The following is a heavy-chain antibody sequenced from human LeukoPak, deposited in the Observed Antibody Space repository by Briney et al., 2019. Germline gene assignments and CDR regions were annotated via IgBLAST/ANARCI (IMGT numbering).Heavy chain of an antibody. Sequence: PGGSLRLSCEVSGFIVSSNYMSWARQAPGKGLEWVAVIHTGSTTYYADSVKGRFTISRDNSKNTLYLQMNSLRAEDTAVYYCAKVGELTSFDYWGQGTLVTVSS. CDR3: AKVGELTSFDY. D-gene: IGHD1-26*01. V-gene: IGHV3-53*01. CDR2: IHTGSTT. CDR1: GFIVSSNY. J-gene: IGHJ4*02.